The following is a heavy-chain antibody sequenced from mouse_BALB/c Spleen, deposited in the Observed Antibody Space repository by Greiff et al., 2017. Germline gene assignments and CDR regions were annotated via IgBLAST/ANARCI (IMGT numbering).Heavy chain of an antibody. CDR1: GYTFTDYE. J-gene: IGHJ3*01. Sequence: QVQLQQSGAELVRPGASVTLSCKASGYTFTDYEMHWVKQTPVHGLEWIGAIDPETGGTAYNQKFKGKATLTADKSSSTAYMELRSLTSEDSAVYYCTRGGYKYWFAYWGQGTLVTVSA. CDR3: TRGGYKYWFAY. V-gene: IGHV1-15*01. D-gene: IGHD2-14*01. CDR2: IDPETGGT.